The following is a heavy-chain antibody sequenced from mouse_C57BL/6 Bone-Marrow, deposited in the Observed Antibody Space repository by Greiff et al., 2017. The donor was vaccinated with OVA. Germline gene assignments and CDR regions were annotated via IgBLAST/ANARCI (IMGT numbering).Heavy chain of an antibody. CDR2: IHPNSGST. D-gene: IGHD1-1*01. J-gene: IGHJ2*01. V-gene: IGHV1-64*01. CDR1: GYTFTSYW. Sequence: QVQLQQSGAELVKPGASVKLSCKASGYTFTSYWMHWVKQRPGQGLEWIGMIHPNSGSTNYNEKFKSKATLTVDKSSSTAYMQLSSLTSEDSAVXFCERPLPRYGSSYFDYWGQGTTLTVSS. CDR3: ERPLPRYGSSYFDY.